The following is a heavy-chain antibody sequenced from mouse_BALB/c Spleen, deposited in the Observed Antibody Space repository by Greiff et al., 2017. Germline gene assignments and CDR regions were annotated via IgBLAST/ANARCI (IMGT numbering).Heavy chain of an antibody. CDR3: ARESYGNYGAY. Sequence: EVMLVESGGGLVKPGGSLKLSCAASGFTFSDYYMYWVRQTPEKRLEWVATISDGGSYTYYPDSVKGRFTISRDNAKNNLYLQMSSLKSEDTAMYYCARESYGNYGAYWGQGTLVTVSA. CDR1: GFTFSDYY. D-gene: IGHD2-1*01. CDR2: ISDGGSYT. J-gene: IGHJ3*01. V-gene: IGHV5-4*02.